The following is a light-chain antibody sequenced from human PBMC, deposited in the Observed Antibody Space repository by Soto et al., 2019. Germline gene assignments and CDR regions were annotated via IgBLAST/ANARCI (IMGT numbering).Light chain of an antibody. CDR2: DVS. V-gene: IGLV2-11*01. J-gene: IGLJ3*02. Sequence: QSVLTQPRSVSGSPGQSATISCTGTSSDVGGYNYVSWYQQHPGKAPKLMIYDVSKRPSGVPDRFSGSKSGNTASLTISGLQAEDEADYYCCSYAGSYTVFGGGTKLTVL. CDR1: SSDVGGYNY. CDR3: CSYAGSYTV.